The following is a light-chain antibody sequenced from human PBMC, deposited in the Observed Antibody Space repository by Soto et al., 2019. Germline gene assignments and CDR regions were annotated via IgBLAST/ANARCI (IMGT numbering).Light chain of an antibody. Sequence: IVVTQSAATLSWSRGEPATLSCRASQTVSSYLLWYQQKPGQAPRLLIYDASNRASGTPARFSGSGSETDFTLTISSLEPEDIAVYYCQHRMNWPLTFGQGTRLEIK. CDR2: DAS. CDR3: QHRMNWPLT. J-gene: IGKJ5*01. V-gene: IGKV3-11*01. CDR1: QTVSSY.